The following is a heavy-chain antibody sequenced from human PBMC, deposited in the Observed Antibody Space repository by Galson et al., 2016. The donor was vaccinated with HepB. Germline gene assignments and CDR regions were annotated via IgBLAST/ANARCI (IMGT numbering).Heavy chain of an antibody. CDR1: GFSFSDYA. CDR3: DRGPPDYRQYYLDY. CDR2: IRSKSNSVTT. D-gene: IGHD4-11*01. J-gene: IGHJ4*02. V-gene: IGHV3-49*03. Sequence: SLRLSCATSGFSFSDYAMSWFRQAPGKGLEWVGFIRSKSNSVTTADAASVKARFTIARDDYKSFAYLQMSSLNTGDTAGYYCDRGPPDYRQYYLDYWGQGTLVTVSS.